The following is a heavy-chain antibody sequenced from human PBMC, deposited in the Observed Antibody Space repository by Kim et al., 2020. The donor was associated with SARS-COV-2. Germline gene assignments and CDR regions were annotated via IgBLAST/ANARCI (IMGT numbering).Heavy chain of an antibody. Sequence: SETLSLTCAVYGGSFSGYYWSWIRQPPGKGLEWIGEINHSGSTNYNPSLKSRVTISVDTSKNQFSLKLSSVTAADTAVYYCARHSSSWYVARVYYFDYWGQGTLVTVSS. D-gene: IGHD6-13*01. J-gene: IGHJ4*02. V-gene: IGHV4-34*01. CDR2: INHSGST. CDR1: GGSFSGYY. CDR3: ARHSSSWYVARVYYFDY.